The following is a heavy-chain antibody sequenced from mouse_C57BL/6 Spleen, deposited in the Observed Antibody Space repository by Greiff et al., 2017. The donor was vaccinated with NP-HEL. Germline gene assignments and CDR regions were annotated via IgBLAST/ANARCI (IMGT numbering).Heavy chain of an antibody. CDR3: ARAPRLGTWFAY. CDR2: ISDGGSYT. Sequence: EVKLEESGGGLVKPGGSLKLSCAASGFTFSSYAMSWVRQTPEKRLEWVATISDGGSYTYYPDNVKGRFTISRDNAKNNLYLQMSHLKSEDTAMYYCARAPRLGTWFAYWGQGTLVTVSA. D-gene: IGHD3-1*01. CDR1: GFTFSSYA. V-gene: IGHV5-4*03. J-gene: IGHJ3*01.